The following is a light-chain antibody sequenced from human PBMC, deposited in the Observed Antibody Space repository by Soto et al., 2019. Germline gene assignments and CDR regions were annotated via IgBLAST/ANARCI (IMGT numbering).Light chain of an antibody. CDR3: QQYSRADT. CDR1: QSINNW. J-gene: IGKJ2*01. V-gene: IGKV1-5*01. CDR2: DDS. Sequence: DIQLTQSPSTLSASVGDRVTITCRASQSINNWLAWYQQKPGEAPKLLIYDDSSLESVVPPRFSGSGSGTEFTLNISGLQPDDFATYYCQQYSRADTFGQGTKLEIK.